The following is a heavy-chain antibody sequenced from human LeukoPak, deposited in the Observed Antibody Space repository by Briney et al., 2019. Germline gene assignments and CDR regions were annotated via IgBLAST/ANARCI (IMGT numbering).Heavy chain of an antibody. CDR2: ISSSSSYI. Sequence: KTGGSLRLSCAASGFTFSSYSMNWVRQAPGKGLEWVSSISSSSSYIYYADSVKGRFTISRDNAKNSLYLQMNSLRAEDTAVYYCAKSRDSSGYYHYGCDYWGQGTLVTVSS. V-gene: IGHV3-21*01. D-gene: IGHD3-22*01. J-gene: IGHJ4*02. CDR3: AKSRDSSGYYHYGCDY. CDR1: GFTFSSYS.